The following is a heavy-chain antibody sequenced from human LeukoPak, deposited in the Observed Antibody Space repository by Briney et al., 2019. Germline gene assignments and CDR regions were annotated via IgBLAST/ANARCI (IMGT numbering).Heavy chain of an antibody. Sequence: SETLSLTCTVSGYSISSGYYWGWIRQPPGKGLEWIGSIYHSGSTYYNPSLRSRVTISVDTSKNQFSLKLSSVTAADTAVYYCARVIEDIVVVPAAIPPYYYYYYMDVWGKGTTVTVSS. CDR1: GYSISSGYY. V-gene: IGHV4-38-2*02. D-gene: IGHD2-2*01. CDR3: ARVIEDIVVVPAAIPPYYYYYYMDV. CDR2: IYHSGST. J-gene: IGHJ6*03.